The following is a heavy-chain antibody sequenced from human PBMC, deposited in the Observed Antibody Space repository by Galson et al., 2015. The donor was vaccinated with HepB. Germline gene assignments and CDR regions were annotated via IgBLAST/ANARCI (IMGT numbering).Heavy chain of an antibody. CDR2: IKSKTDGGTT. CDR1: GFTFSNAW. Sequence: SLRLSCAASGFTFSNAWMSWVRQAPGKGLEWVGRIKSKTDGGTTDYAAPVKGRFTISRDDSKNTLYLQMNSLKTEDTAVYYCTTDISSWYFAYYGMDVWGQGTTVTVSS. J-gene: IGHJ6*02. V-gene: IGHV3-15*01. D-gene: IGHD6-13*01. CDR3: TTDISSWYFAYYGMDV.